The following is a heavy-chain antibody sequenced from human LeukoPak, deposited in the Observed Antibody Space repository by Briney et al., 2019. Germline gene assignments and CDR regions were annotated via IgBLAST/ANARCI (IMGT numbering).Heavy chain of an antibody. CDR1: GYTFTSYG. Sequence: ASVKVSCKASGYTFTSYGISWVPQAPGQGLEWMGWISAYNGNTNHAQKLQGRVTMTTDTSTSTAYMELRSLRSDDTAVYYCARDKGSITMVRGVNYWFDPWGQGTLVTVSS. CDR2: ISAYNGNT. D-gene: IGHD3-10*01. CDR3: ARDKGSITMVRGVNYWFDP. V-gene: IGHV1-18*01. J-gene: IGHJ5*02.